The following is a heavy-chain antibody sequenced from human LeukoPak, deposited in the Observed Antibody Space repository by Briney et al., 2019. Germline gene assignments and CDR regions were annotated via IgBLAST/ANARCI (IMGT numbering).Heavy chain of an antibody. CDR2: IYPGDSDT. CDR3: ARGGKGLFYFDY. J-gene: IGHJ4*02. D-gene: IGHD4-23*01. Sequence: GESLRISGKGFGNGFTTYWFGWGRRWPGKGLGGMGIIYPGDSDTRYSPSFQGQVTISADKSISTAYLQWSSLKASDTAMYYCARGGKGLFYFDYWGQGTLVTVSS. V-gene: IGHV5-51*01. CDR1: GNGFTTYW.